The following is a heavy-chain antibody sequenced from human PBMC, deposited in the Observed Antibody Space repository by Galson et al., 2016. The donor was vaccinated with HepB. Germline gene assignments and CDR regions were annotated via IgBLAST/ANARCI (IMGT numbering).Heavy chain of an antibody. J-gene: IGHJ4*02. Sequence: SLRLSCAASGFTFSAYWMSWVRQAPGKGLEWVAIIKSGGSQKYYVDSVKGRFTISRDNAKNSLYLQMNSLRAEDTAVYYCARESGWSFDYWGQGTLVTVSS. CDR1: GFTFSAYW. CDR2: IKSGGSQK. CDR3: ARESGWSFDY. V-gene: IGHV3-7*01. D-gene: IGHD6-19*01.